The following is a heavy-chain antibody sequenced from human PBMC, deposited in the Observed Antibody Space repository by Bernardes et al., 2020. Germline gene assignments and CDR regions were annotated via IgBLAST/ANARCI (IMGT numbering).Heavy chain of an antibody. CDR2: IYWDDDK. D-gene: IGHD3-3*01. CDR3: AHPRGYYYDF. J-gene: IGHJ4*02. CDR1: WFSLSPSGVG. V-gene: IGHV2-5*02. Sequence: SGNTLLKPTLPLTLTCPFSWFSLSPSGVGVGWIRHPPGKALEWLALIYWDDDKRYSPSLKSRLTITKDTSKNQVVLSMTNVDPVDTATYFCAHPRGYYYDFWGRGTLVTVSS.